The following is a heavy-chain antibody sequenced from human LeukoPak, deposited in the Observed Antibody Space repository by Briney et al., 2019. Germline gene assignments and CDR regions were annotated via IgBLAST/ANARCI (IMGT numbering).Heavy chain of an antibody. CDR2: IYPGGGST. CDR1: GYTFTSYY. J-gene: IGHJ4*02. D-gene: IGHD2-8*01. CDR3: ARDNDFDY. Sequence: ASVKVSCKASGYTFTSYYIHWVRQAPGQGLEWMGIIYPGGGSTSYAQKFQGRVTMTSDMSTSTVYMELSSLRSEDTAVYYCARDNDFDYWGQGTLVTVSS. V-gene: IGHV1-46*01.